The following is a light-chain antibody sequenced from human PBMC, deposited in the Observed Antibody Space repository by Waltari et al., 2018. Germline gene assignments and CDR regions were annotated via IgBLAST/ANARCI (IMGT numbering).Light chain of an antibody. CDR2: GAS. CDR1: QSVSSSY. CDR3: QQYGSSPET. Sequence: EIVLTQSPGTLSLSPGERATLSCRASQSVSSSYFAWDQQKPGQAPRLLIYGASSRATGIPDRFSGSGSATDFTITISRLEPEDFAVYYCQQYGSSPETFGQGTKVEIK. J-gene: IGKJ2*01. V-gene: IGKV3-20*01.